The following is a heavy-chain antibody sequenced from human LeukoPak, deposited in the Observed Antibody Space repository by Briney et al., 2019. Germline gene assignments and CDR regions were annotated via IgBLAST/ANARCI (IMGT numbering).Heavy chain of an antibody. Sequence: SETLSLTCAVYGGSFSGYYWSWVRQPPGKGLEWIGEINHSGSIKYNPSLKSRVTISVDTSKNQFSLKLSSVTAADTAVYYCARLFYDYIWGSYRYGAFDIWGQGTMVTVSS. D-gene: IGHD3-16*02. CDR3: ARLFYDYIWGSYRYGAFDI. V-gene: IGHV4-34*01. CDR2: INHSGSI. J-gene: IGHJ3*02. CDR1: GGSFSGYY.